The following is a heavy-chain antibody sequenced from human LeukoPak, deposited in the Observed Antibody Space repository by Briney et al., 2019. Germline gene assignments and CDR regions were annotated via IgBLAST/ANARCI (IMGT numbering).Heavy chain of an antibody. Sequence: SETLSLTCTVSGGFISSSSYYWGWIRQPPGKGLEWSGSIYYSGSTNYNPSLKSRVTISIDTSKNHFSLKLSSVTAADTAVYYCARHGDYYDSSGYYRFDYWGQGTLVTVSS. V-gene: IGHV4-39*01. CDR3: ARHGDYYDSSGYYRFDY. D-gene: IGHD3-22*01. J-gene: IGHJ4*02. CDR2: IYYSGST. CDR1: GGFISSSSYY.